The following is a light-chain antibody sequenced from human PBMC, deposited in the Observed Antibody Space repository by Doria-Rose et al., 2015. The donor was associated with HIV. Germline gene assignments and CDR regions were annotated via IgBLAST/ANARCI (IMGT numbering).Light chain of an antibody. Sequence: DIRMTQSPSTLSASVGDSVTITCRASQSITRWLAWYQQTPGKAPKLLIYKASLLASGVPSRFSGGGSGTEITLTISSLQPDDFATYYCQQYNSYSPWTFGPGTKLEIK. CDR2: KAS. V-gene: IGKV1-5*03. J-gene: IGKJ2*02. CDR1: QSITRW. CDR3: QQYNSYSPWT.